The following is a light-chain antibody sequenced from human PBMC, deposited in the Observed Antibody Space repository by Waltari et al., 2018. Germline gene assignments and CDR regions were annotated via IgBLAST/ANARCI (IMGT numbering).Light chain of an antibody. V-gene: IGLV2-11*01. CDR2: DVR. Sequence: QSALTQPRSVSGSPGQSVTISCTKTNSDIDPFNYVSWYQQHPGKAPKLVIYDVRVRPSGGPDRFSGSSAGNTASLMISGLQPEDEADYYCSSFPGGSLVVGGGTELTVL. CDR1: NSDIDPFNY. CDR3: SSFPGGSLV. J-gene: IGLJ2*01.